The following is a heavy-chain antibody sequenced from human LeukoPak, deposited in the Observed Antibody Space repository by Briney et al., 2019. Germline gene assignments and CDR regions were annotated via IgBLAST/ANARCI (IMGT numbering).Heavy chain of an antibody. CDR2: IYYSGST. CDR3: ARAYCSGGSCYYLGFSMDV. J-gene: IGHJ6*04. V-gene: IGHV4-59*11. CDR1: GGSISSHY. Sequence: PSETLSLTCTVSGGSISSHYWSWIRQPPGKGLEWIGHIYYSGSTNYNPSLKSRVTISVDTSKNQFSLKLSSVTAADTAVYYCARAYCSGGSCYYLGFSMDVWGKGTTVTVSS. D-gene: IGHD2-15*01.